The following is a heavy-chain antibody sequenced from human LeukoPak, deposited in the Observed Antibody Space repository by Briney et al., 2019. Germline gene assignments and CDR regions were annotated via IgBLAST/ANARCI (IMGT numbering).Heavy chain of an antibody. D-gene: IGHD2-2*01. V-gene: IGHV1-69*13. CDR3: AVYCSSTSCYYFDY. J-gene: IGHJ4*02. Sequence: SVKVSCKASGGTFSSYAISWVRQAPGQGLEWIGGIIPIFGTANYAQKFQGRVTITADESTSTAYMELSSLRSEDTAVYYCAVYCSSTSCYYFDYWGQGTLVTVS. CDR2: IIPIFGTA. CDR1: GGTFSSYA.